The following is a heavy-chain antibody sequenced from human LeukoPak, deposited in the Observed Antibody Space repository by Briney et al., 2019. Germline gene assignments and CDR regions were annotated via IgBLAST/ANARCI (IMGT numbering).Heavy chain of an antibody. J-gene: IGHJ4*02. V-gene: IGHV4-59*01. CDR2: IYYSGTT. CDR1: GGSISSFY. D-gene: IGHD7-27*01. CDR3: AREGWGYYFDF. Sequence: PSETLSLTCTVSGGSISSFYWSWIRQSPGKGLEWIGYIYYSGTTNYNPSLKSRVTISVDTSKNQFSLKLSSVTAADTAVYYCAREGWGYYFDFWGQGTLVTVSS.